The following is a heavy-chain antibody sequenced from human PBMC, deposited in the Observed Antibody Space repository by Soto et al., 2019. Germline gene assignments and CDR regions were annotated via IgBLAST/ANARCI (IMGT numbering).Heavy chain of an antibody. Sequence: GGSLRLSCVASGFSFSNYNMNWVRQAPGKGLEWVSYITDSSDTVHYADSVRGRFTISRDNAESSLYLQMNSLRGEDTAVYFCARDFGHGYYLDYWGRGTLVTVS. V-gene: IGHV3-48*01. CDR1: GFSFSNYN. D-gene: IGHD3-3*01. J-gene: IGHJ4*02. CDR3: ARDFGHGYYLDY. CDR2: ITDSSDTV.